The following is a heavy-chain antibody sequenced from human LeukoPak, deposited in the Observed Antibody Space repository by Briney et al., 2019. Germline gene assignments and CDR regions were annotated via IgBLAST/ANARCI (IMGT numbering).Heavy chain of an antibody. J-gene: IGHJ4*02. CDR2: INPNSGGT. CDR1: GYTFTGYY. D-gene: IGHD1-26*01. Sequence: ASVKVSCKASGYTFTGYYMHWVRQAPGQGLEWMGWINPNSGGTNYAQKFQGWVTMTRDTSISTAYMELSRLRSDDTAVYYCARDGSGSYYGNLDYWGQGTLVTVSS. V-gene: IGHV1-2*04. CDR3: ARDGSGSYYGNLDY.